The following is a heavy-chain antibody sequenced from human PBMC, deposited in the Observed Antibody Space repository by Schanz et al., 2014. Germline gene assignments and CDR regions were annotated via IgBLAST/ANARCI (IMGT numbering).Heavy chain of an antibody. CDR3: ARDSRPNYDFLTAYYSIDY. CDR1: GFTFSSYG. V-gene: IGHV3-21*01. J-gene: IGHJ4*02. Sequence: VQLVESGGGVVQFGRSLRLSCVASGFTFSSYGMHWVRQAPGKGLEWVSGISGSGSYIHYADSVKGRFTISRDNAKNTLYLQMNSLRAEDTAVYYCARDSRPNYDFLTAYYSIDYWGQGTLVTVSS. CDR2: ISGSGSYI. D-gene: IGHD3-9*01.